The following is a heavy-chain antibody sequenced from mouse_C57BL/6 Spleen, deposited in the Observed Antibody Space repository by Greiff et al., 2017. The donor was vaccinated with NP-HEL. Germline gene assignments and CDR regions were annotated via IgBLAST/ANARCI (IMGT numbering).Heavy chain of an antibody. V-gene: IGHV1-81*01. J-gene: IGHJ1*03. Sequence: QVQLQQSGAELARPGASVKLSCKASGYTFTSYGISWVKQRTGQGLEWIGEIYPRSGNTYYNEKFKGKATLTADKSSSTAYMELRSLTSEDSAVYFCAREDYGNYVYWYFDVWGTGTTVTVSS. CDR3: AREDYGNYVYWYFDV. D-gene: IGHD2-1*01. CDR2: IYPRSGNT. CDR1: GYTFTSYG.